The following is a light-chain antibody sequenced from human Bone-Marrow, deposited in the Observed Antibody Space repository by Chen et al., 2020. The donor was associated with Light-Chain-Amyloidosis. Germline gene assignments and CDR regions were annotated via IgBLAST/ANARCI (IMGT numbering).Light chain of an antibody. J-gene: IGLJ2*01. CDR3: QSADSSGTYEVI. Sequence: SYALTQPPSVSVSPGQTARITCSGADLPKKYAYWYQQKSGQAPVLVIHRDTERTSGIAERFFDSSSGTTAPLTISGVQAEDEADYHCQSADSSGTYEVIFGGGTKLTVL. CDR2: RDT. CDR1: DLPKKY. V-gene: IGLV3-25*03.